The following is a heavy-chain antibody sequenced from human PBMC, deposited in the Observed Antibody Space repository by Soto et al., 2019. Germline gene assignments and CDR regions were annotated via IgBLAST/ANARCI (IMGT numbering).Heavy chain of an antibody. V-gene: IGHV1-46*01. D-gene: IGHD6-13*01. CDR1: GYTFTSYY. CDR3: ARESDKAAAGRSYYYYGMDV. CDR2: INPSGGST. Sequence: GASVKVSCKASGYTFTSYYMHWVRQAPGQGLEWMGIINPSGGSTSYAQKCQGRVTMTRDTSTSTVYMELSSLRSEDTAVYYCARESDKAAAGRSYYYYGMDVWGQGTTVTVSS. J-gene: IGHJ6*02.